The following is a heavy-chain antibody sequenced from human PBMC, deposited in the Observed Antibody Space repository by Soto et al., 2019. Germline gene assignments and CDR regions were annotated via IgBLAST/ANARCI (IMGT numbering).Heavy chain of an antibody. D-gene: IGHD6-19*01. CDR3: TRDTYSSGWFAPGGMDV. CDR2: IRSKAYGGTT. V-gene: IGHV3-49*03. CDR1: GFTFGDYA. Sequence: PGGSLRLSCTASGFTFGDYAMSWFRQAPGKGLEWVGFIRSKAYGGTTEYAASVKGRFTISRDDSKSIAYLQMNSLKTEDTAVYYCTRDTYSSGWFAPGGMDVWGQGTTVTVSS. J-gene: IGHJ6*02.